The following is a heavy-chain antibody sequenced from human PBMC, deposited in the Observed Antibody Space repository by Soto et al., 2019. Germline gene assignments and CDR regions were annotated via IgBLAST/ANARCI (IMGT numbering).Heavy chain of an antibody. CDR3: AIAPGNLVYYFDY. CDR1: GGSIRTSTYY. V-gene: IGHV4-39*01. Sequence: PSETLSLTCTVSGGSIRTSTYYWVWIRQTPGRGLEWIGSVYYTGTTYYTPSLQGRVSMSADTSKNQFSLKLSSVTAADTAVYYCAIAPGNLVYYFDYWGQGTLVTVSS. J-gene: IGHJ4*02. D-gene: IGHD6-6*01. CDR2: VYYTGTT.